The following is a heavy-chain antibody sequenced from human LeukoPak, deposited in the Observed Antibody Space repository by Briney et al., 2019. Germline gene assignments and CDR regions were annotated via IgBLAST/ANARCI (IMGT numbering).Heavy chain of an antibody. CDR3: ARDHQGGYSYGPRTNYYYYGMDV. CDR2: IIPILGIA. J-gene: IGHJ6*02. CDR1: GGTFSSYA. Sequence: SVKVSCKASGGTFSSYAISGVRPAPGQGFEWMGRIIPILGIANYAQKFQGRVTITADKSTSTAYMELSSLRSEDTAVYYCARDHQGGYSYGPRTNYYYYGMDVWGQGTTVTVSS. D-gene: IGHD5-18*01. V-gene: IGHV1-69*04.